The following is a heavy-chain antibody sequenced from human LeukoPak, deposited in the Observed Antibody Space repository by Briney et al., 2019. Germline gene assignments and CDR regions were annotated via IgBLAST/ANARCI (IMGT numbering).Heavy chain of an antibody. J-gene: IGHJ4*02. Sequence: PSETLSLTCTVSGGSISSYYWSWIREPPGKGLEWIGYIYYSGSTNYNPSLKSRVTISVDTSKNQFSLKLSSVTAADTAVYYCASHRGSSGWTPFDYWGQGTLVTVSS. V-gene: IGHV4-59*08. CDR1: GGSISSYY. CDR3: ASHRGSSGWTPFDY. CDR2: IYYSGST. D-gene: IGHD6-19*01.